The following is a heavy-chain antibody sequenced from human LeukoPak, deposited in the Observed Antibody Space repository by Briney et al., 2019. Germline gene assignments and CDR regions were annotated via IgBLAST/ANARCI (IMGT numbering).Heavy chain of an antibody. J-gene: IGHJ4*02. CDR3: ASSYDILTGQYDY. CDR2: IYYSGST. V-gene: IGHV4-59*01. Sequence: SETLSLTCTVSGGSISSYYWSWIRQPPGKGLEWIGYIYYSGSTNYNPSLKSRVTISVDTSKNQFSLKLSSVTAADTAVYYCASSYDILTGQYDYWGQGTLVTVSS. CDR1: GGSISSYY. D-gene: IGHD3-9*01.